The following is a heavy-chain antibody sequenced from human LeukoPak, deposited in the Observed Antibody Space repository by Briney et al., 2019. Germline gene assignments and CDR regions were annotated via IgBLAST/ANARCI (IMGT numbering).Heavy chain of an antibody. Sequence: SQTLSLTCTVSGGSISSGSYYWSWIRQPAGKGLEWIGRIYTSGSTNYNPSLKSRVTMSVDTSKNQFSLKLSSVTAADTAVYYCARSIVVVPAAILGDNWFDPWGQGTLVTVSS. CDR3: ARSIVVVPAAILGDNWFDP. J-gene: IGHJ5*02. D-gene: IGHD2-2*02. CDR1: GGSISSGSYY. CDR2: IYTSGST. V-gene: IGHV4-61*02.